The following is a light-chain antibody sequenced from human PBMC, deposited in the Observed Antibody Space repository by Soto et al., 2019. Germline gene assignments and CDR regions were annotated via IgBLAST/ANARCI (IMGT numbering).Light chain of an antibody. Sequence: QSVLTQPPSVSGAPGHRVTISCTGSGSNIGAGYDVHWYQQLPGTAPKLLIFANINRPSGVPDRFSGSKSGTSASLAITGLRAEDEADYYCQSYDSSLSGYVFGTGTRSPS. CDR1: GSNIGAGYD. V-gene: IGLV1-40*01. CDR2: ANI. CDR3: QSYDSSLSGYV. J-gene: IGLJ1*01.